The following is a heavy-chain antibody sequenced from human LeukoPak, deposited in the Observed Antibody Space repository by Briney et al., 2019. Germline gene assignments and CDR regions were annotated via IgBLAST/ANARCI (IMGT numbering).Heavy chain of an antibody. V-gene: IGHV1-69*04. CDR2: IIPIFGIA. CDR3: ASSNRGSSSWYSGSFDY. Sequence: SVKVSCKASGGTFSSYAISWVRQAPGQGLEWMGRIIPIFGIANYAQKFQGRVTITADKSTSTAYMELSSLRSEDTAVYYCASSNRGSSSWYSGSFDYWGQGTLVTVSS. D-gene: IGHD6-13*01. CDR1: GGTFSSYA. J-gene: IGHJ4*02.